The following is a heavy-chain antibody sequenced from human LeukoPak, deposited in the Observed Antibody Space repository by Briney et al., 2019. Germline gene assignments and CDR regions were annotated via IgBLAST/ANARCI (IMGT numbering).Heavy chain of an antibody. CDR3: ARDCDSSGYYCY. CDR1: GYSFTSYG. J-gene: IGHJ4*02. Sequence: ASVKVSCKASGYSFTSYGISWVRQASAQGLVWMGWISAYNGNTNYAQKLKGRVNMATGTSTSTAYMEQSSLRSDDTAVYYCARDCDSSGYYCYWGQGALVTVSS. V-gene: IGHV1-18*01. D-gene: IGHD3-22*01. CDR2: ISAYNGNT.